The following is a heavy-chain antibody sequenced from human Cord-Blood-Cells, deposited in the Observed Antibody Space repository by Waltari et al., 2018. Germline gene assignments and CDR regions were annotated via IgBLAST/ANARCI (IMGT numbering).Heavy chain of an antibody. CDR2: INHSGST. CDR3: ARGQGGYAFDI. V-gene: IGHV4-34*01. J-gene: IGHJ3*02. Sequence: QVQLQQWGAGLLKPSETLSLTCAVYGGSFSGYYWSWIRQPPGKGLEWIGEINHSGSTNYNPSLKSRVTISVDTSKIQFSLKLSSVTAADTAVYYCARGQGGYAFDIWGQGTMVTVSS. D-gene: IGHD5-12*01. CDR1: GGSFSGYY.